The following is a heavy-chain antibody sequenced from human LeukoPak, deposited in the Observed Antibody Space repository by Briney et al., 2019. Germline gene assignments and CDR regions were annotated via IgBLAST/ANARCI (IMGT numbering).Heavy chain of an antibody. J-gene: IGHJ4*02. CDR2: IIPIFGTA. V-gene: IGHV1-69*13. CDR1: GYTFTSYG. Sequence: GASVKVSCKASGYTFTSYGISWVRQAPGQGLEWMGGIIPIFGTANYAQKFQGRVTITADESTSTAYMELSSLRSEDTAVYYCASLYSGSYYPLDYWGQGTLVTVSS. D-gene: IGHD1-26*01. CDR3: ASLYSGSYYPLDY.